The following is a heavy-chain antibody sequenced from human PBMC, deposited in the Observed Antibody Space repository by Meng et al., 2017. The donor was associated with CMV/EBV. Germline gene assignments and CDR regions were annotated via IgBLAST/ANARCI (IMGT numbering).Heavy chain of an antibody. J-gene: IGHJ3*02. CDR2: IRYDGSNK. CDR1: GFTFSSYG. D-gene: IGHD3-10*01. V-gene: IGHV3-30*02. CDR3: ARGLRGPSLVRGVTHDAFDI. Sequence: GESLKISCAASGFTFSSYGMHWVRQAPGKGLEWVAFIRYDGSNKYYADSVKGRFTISRDNSKNTLYLQMNSLRAEDTAVYYCARGLRGPSLVRGVTHDAFDIWGQGTMVTVSS.